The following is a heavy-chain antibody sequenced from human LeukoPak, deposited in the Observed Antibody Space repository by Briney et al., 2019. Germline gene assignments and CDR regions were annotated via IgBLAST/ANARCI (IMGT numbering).Heavy chain of an antibody. Sequence: GGSLRLSCAVSGFTVSSNYMSWVRQAPGKGLEWVSVIYTGGTTYYADSVKGRFTISRDNSKNTLYLQMNSLRAEDTAVYYCARDGDDTSGYFSPFDYWGQGTLVTVSS. CDR2: IYTGGTT. V-gene: IGHV3-53*01. D-gene: IGHD3-22*01. CDR1: GFTVSSNY. CDR3: ARDGDDTSGYFSPFDY. J-gene: IGHJ4*02.